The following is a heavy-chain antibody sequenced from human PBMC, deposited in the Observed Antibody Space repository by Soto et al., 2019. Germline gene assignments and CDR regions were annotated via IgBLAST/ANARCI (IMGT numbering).Heavy chain of an antibody. CDR3: ARDSRDYYDSSGYVY. Sequence: ASLKVSWKASGYAYSGYFMHWVRQTPGQGLEWMGIINPSGGSTSYAQKFQGRVTMTRDTSTSTVYMELSSLRSEDTAVYYCARDSRDYYDSSGYVYCGEGPLGTVSS. V-gene: IGHV1-46*01. D-gene: IGHD3-22*01. J-gene: IGHJ4*02. CDR1: GYAYSGYF. CDR2: INPSGGST.